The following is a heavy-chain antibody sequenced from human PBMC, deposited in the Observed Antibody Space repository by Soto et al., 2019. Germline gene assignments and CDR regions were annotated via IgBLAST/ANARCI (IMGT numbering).Heavy chain of an antibody. J-gene: IGHJ3*02. V-gene: IGHV3-23*01. CDR3: AKDLGYCSGGSCYDACDI. CDR1: GFTFSSYA. D-gene: IGHD2-15*01. Sequence: GGSLRLSCAASGFTFSSYAMSWVRQAPGKGLEWVSAISGSGGSTYYADSVKGRFTISRDNSKNTLYLQMNSLRAEDTAVYYCAKDLGYCSGGSCYDACDIWGQGTMVTVSS. CDR2: ISGSGGST.